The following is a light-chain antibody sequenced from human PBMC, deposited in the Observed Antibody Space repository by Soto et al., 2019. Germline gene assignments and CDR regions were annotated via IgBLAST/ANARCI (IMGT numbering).Light chain of an antibody. CDR1: QTISVL. CDR3: QQRHHWPIT. CDR2: DTS. J-gene: IGKJ5*01. Sequence: EIVLTQSTATLSLSPGERATLSCRTSQTISVLLNWYQQRPGQAPRLLIYDTSNRATDIPARFSGSGSGTDFILTISSLDPEDFGVYFCQQRHHWPITFGQGSRLDTK. V-gene: IGKV3-11*01.